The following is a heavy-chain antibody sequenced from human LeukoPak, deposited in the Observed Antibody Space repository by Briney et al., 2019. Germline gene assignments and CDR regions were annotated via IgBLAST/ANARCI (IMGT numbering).Heavy chain of an antibody. V-gene: IGHV4-30-2*01. J-gene: IGHJ3*02. Sequence: SQALSLTCTVSGGSISSGGYYWSWIRQPPGKGLEWIGYIYHSGSTYYNPSLKSRVTISVDRSKNQFSLKLSSVTAADTAVYYCAGQIFGVVMQYGDAFDIWGQGTMVTVSS. CDR2: IYHSGST. CDR1: GGSISSGGYY. CDR3: AGQIFGVVMQYGDAFDI. D-gene: IGHD3-3*01.